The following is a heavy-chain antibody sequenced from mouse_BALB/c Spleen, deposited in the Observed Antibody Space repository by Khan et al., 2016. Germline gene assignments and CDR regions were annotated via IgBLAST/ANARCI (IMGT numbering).Heavy chain of an antibody. J-gene: IGHJ2*01. Sequence: QVQLQQSGAELMKPGASVKISCKATGYTVSSYWIEWVKQRPGHGLEWIGEILPGSGSTNYNEKFRGKATFTADTSSNTAYMQLSSLTSEDSAVHYCARTDRRGYFDYWGQGTTLTVSS. CDR1: GYTVSSYW. V-gene: IGHV1-9*01. CDR2: ILPGSGST. CDR3: ARTDRRGYFDY.